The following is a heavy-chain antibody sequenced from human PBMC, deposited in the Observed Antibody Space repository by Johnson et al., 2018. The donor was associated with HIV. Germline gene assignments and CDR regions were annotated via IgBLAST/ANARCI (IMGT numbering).Heavy chain of an antibody. CDR2: IWYDGSNK. CDR3: VKGIYSSSWYAFDI. J-gene: IGHJ3*02. CDR1: GFTFSSYA. Sequence: QVQLVESGGGLVQPGGSLRLSCAASGFTFSSYAMSWVRQAPGKGLEWVAVIWYDGSNKYYADSVKGRFTISRDNSKNTLYLQMNSLRAEDTAVYYCVKGIYSSSWYAFDIWGQGTMVTVSS. D-gene: IGHD6-13*01. V-gene: IGHV3-33*06.